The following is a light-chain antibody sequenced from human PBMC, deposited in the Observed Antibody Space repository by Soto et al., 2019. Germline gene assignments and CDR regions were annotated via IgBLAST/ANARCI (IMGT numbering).Light chain of an antibody. CDR2: GAS. V-gene: IGKV3-20*01. Sequence: EIVLTQSPGTLSLSPGQRATLSCRVSQSISSGFLAWYQQKPGQAPMILIYGASSIPTGIPDRFSDSGSGTDFTLTISRLEPEDVAEYYCQQYGCSLWTFGGGTKVEIK. CDR1: QSISSGF. J-gene: IGKJ1*01. CDR3: QQYGCSLWT.